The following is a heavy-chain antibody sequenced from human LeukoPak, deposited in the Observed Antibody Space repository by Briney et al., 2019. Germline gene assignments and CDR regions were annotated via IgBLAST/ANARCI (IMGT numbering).Heavy chain of an antibody. D-gene: IGHD2-15*01. CDR1: GFTFSSYG. J-gene: IGHJ4*02. CDR3: AKLTPKDY. V-gene: IGHV3-30*18. CDR2: ISYDGSNK. Sequence: GGSLRLSCAASGFTFSSYGMHWVRQAPGKGLEWVAVISYDGSNKYYADSVKGRFTISRDNSKNTLYPQMNSLRAEDTAVYYCAKLTPKDYWGQGTLVTVSS.